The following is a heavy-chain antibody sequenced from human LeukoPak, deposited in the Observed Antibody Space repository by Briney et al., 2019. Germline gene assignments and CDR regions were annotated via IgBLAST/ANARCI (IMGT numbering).Heavy chain of an antibody. CDR3: ARDSGSYDSYYYYYYGMDV. J-gene: IGHJ6*02. Sequence: SETLSLTCTVSGGSISSYYWSWIRQPPGKGLEWIGYIYYSGSTNYNPSLKSRVTISVDTSKNQFSQKLSSVTAADTAVYYCARDSGSYDSYYYYYYGMDVWGQGTTVTVSS. CDR1: GGSISSYY. D-gene: IGHD1-26*01. CDR2: IYYSGST. V-gene: IGHV4-59*01.